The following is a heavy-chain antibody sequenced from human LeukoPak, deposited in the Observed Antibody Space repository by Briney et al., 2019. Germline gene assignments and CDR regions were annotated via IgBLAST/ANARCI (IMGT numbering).Heavy chain of an antibody. J-gene: IGHJ5*02. V-gene: IGHV4-34*01. CDR1: GGSFSGYY. CDR2: INHSGST. D-gene: IGHD3-22*01. Sequence: SETLSLTCAVYGGSFSGYYWSWIRQPPGKGLEWIGEINHSGSTNYNPSLKSRVTISVNTSKNQFSLKLSSVTAADTAVYYCAPPPYYYEANGYSVAWGQGTLVTVSS. CDR3: APPPYYYEANGYSVA.